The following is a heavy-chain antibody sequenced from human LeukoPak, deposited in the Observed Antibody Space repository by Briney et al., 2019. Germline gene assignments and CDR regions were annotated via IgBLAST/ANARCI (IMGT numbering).Heavy chain of an antibody. CDR2: IYYSGST. J-gene: IGHJ3*02. V-gene: IGHV4-31*03. CDR3: ARGLYCSGGSCYWGDAFDI. CDR1: GGSISSGGYY. D-gene: IGHD2-15*01. Sequence: SQTLSLTCTVSGGSISSGGYYWSWVRQHPGTGLEWLGYIYYSGSTYYNPSLKSRVTISVDTSKNQFSLKLSSVTAADTAVYYCARGLYCSGGSCYWGDAFDIWGQGTMVTVSS.